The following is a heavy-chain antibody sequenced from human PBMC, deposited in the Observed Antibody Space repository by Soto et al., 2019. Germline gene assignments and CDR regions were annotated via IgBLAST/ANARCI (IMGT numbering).Heavy chain of an antibody. CDR2: IDPSDSYT. CDR1: GYSFTSYW. J-gene: IGHJ6*02. CDR3: ANGYCSGGSCPYYYGMVV. D-gene: IGHD2-15*01. Sequence: PGESLKISCKGSGYSFTSYWIGWVRQMPGKGLEWMGRIDPSDSYTNYSPSFQGHVTISADKSISTAYLQWSSLKASDTAMYYCANGYCSGGSCPYYYGMVVWGQGTTVTAP. V-gene: IGHV5-10-1*01.